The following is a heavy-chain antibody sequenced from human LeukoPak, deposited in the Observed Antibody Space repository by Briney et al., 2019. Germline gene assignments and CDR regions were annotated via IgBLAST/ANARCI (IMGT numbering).Heavy chain of an antibody. CDR2: IYSGGST. CDR1: GFTFSSNY. CDR3: ARASSGWSYYYYGMDV. J-gene: IGHJ6*02. V-gene: IGHV3-66*01. D-gene: IGHD6-19*01. Sequence: GGSLRLSCAASGFTFSSNYMSWVRQAPGKGLEWVSVIYSGGSTYYSDSVKGRFTISRDNSKNTLYLQMNSLRAEDTAVYYCARASSGWSYYYYGMDVWGQGTTVTVSS.